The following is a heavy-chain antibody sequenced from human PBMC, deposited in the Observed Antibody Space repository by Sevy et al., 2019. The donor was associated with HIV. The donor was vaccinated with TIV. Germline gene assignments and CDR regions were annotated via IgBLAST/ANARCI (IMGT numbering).Heavy chain of an antibody. CDR1: GFTFSSYW. CDR3: RTWLQQSLRDY. Sequence: GGSLRLSCAASGFTFSSYWMTWVRQAPGKRPEWVDDIKSNGSEKKYVDLGKGRFTVSRDNAKNILYLQRNSPRVEDTAGYYCRTWLQQSLRDYWGQGTLVTVSS. J-gene: IGHJ4*02. D-gene: IGHD5-18*01. V-gene: IGHV3-7*01. CDR2: IKSNGSEK.